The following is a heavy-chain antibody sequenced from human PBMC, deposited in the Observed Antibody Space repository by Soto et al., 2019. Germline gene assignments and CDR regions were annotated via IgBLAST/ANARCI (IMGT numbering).Heavy chain of an antibody. J-gene: IGHJ6*02. Sequence: SVKVSCKASGFTFTSSAVQWVRQARGQRLEWIGWIVVGSGNTNYAQKFQERVTITRDMSTSTAYMELSSLRSEDTAVYYCAAGTWFREHYCGMHVSCQATTVTVSS. CDR2: IVVGSGNT. D-gene: IGHD3-10*01. CDR1: GFTFTSSA. CDR3: AAGTWFREHYCGMHV. V-gene: IGHV1-58*01.